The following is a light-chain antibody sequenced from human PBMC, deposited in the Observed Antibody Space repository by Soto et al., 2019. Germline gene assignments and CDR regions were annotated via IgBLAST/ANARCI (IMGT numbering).Light chain of an antibody. CDR1: SGHSSYA. CDR3: QTWGTGILV. V-gene: IGLV4-69*01. J-gene: IGLJ2*01. CDR2: LNSDGSH. Sequence: QLVLTQSPSASASLGASVKLTCTLSSGHSSYAIAWHQQQPEKGPRYLMKLNSDGSHSKGDGIPDRFSGSSSGAERYLTISRLQSEDEADSYCQTWGTGILVFGGGTKLTVL.